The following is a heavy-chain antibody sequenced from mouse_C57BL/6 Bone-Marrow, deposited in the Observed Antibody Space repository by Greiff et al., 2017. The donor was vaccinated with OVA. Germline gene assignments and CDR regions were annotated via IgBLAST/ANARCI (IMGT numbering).Heavy chain of an antibody. Sequence: VQLQQSGAELVRPGTSVKVSCKASGYAFTNYLIEWVKQRPGQGLEWIGVINPGSGGTNYNEKFKGKATLTADKSSSTAYMQLSSLTSEDSAVYFCAREGNQTPWFAYWGQGTLVTVSA. CDR3: AREGNQTPWFAY. V-gene: IGHV1-54*01. CDR1: GYAFTNYL. J-gene: IGHJ3*01. CDR2: INPGSGGT.